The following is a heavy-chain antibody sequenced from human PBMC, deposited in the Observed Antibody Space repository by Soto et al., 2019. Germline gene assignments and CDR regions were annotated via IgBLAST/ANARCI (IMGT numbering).Heavy chain of an antibody. CDR2: IIPIFGTA. J-gene: IGHJ6*02. Sequence: EASVKVSCKASGGTFSSYAISWVRQAPGQGLEWMGGIIPIFGTANYAQKFQGRVTITADKSTSTAYMELSSLRSEDTAVYYCARDGDTGYYYGMDVWGQGTTVTVPS. D-gene: IGHD5-18*01. V-gene: IGHV1-69*06. CDR3: ARDGDTGYYYGMDV. CDR1: GGTFSSYA.